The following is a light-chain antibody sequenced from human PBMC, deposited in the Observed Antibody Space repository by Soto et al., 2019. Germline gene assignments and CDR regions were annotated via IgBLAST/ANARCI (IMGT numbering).Light chain of an antibody. CDR3: SSYTSSSTFFV. V-gene: IGLV2-14*01. Sequence: QSVLTQPASVSGSPGQSITISCTGTSSDVGGYNYVSWYQQHPGKAPKLMIYEVSNRPSGVSNRFSAPKSGNTASLTISGLQAEDEADYFCSSYTSSSTFFVFGTGTKVTVL. CDR2: EVS. J-gene: IGLJ1*01. CDR1: SSDVGGYNY.